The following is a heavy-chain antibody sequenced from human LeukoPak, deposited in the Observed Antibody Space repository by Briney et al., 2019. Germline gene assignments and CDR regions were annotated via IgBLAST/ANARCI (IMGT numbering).Heavy chain of an antibody. CDR2: INPKSGGT. V-gene: IGHV1-2*02. D-gene: IGHD6-19*01. CDR1: GYTFTRYY. Sequence: ASVKVSCKASGYTFTRYYMHWVRQAPGQGLEWMGWINPKSGGTNYAQKFQGRVTMTRNTSISTAYMELSRLRSDDTAVYYCARDRTPLHSSGWPTDYWGQGTLVTVSS. J-gene: IGHJ4*02. CDR3: ARDRTPLHSSGWPTDY.